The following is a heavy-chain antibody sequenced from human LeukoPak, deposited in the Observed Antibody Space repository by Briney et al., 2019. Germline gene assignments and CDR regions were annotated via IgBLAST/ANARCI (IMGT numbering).Heavy chain of an antibody. V-gene: IGHV4-34*01. J-gene: IGHJ6*02. D-gene: IGHD4-11*01. CDR1: GGSFSGYY. CDR2: INHSGST. Sequence: SETLSLTCAVYGGSFSGYYWSWIRQPPGKGLEWIGEINHSGSTNYNPSLKSRVTISVDTSKNQFSLKLSSVTAADTALYYCAKDILTTVDGMDVWGQGTTVTVSS. CDR3: AKDILTTVDGMDV.